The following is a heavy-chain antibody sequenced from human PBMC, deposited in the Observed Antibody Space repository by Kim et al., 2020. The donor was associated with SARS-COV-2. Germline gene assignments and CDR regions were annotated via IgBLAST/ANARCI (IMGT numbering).Heavy chain of an antibody. J-gene: IGHJ5*02. Sequence: RVTISVDTSKNQFSLKLSSVTAADTAVYYCARHGNRDIVVVPAASNWFDPWGQGTLVTVSS. CDR3: ARHGNRDIVVVPAASNWFDP. D-gene: IGHD2-2*01. V-gene: IGHV4-39*01.